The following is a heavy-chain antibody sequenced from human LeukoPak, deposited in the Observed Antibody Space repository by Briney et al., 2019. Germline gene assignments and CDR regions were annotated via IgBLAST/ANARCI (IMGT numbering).Heavy chain of an antibody. Sequence: PGGSLRLSCAASGFTFSGYVMHWVRQAPGKGLDWVAVISYDGSNKYYADSVKGRFTISRDNSKNTLYLQMNSLRAEDTAVYYCASGIAVTSPVHWGQGTLVTVSS. J-gene: IGHJ1*01. CDR2: ISYDGSNK. V-gene: IGHV3-30-3*01. D-gene: IGHD4-11*01. CDR1: GFTFSGYV. CDR3: ASGIAVTSPVH.